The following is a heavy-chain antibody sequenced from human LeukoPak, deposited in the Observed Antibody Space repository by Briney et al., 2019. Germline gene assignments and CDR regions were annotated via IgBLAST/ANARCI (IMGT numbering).Heavy chain of an antibody. Sequence: ASVKVSCKVSGYTLTELSMHWVRQAPGKGLEWMGGFDPEDGETIYAQKFQGRVTMTEDTSTDTAYMELSSLRSEDTAVYYCATRRGSYSPLDAFDIWGQGTMVTVSS. V-gene: IGHV1-24*01. CDR2: FDPEDGET. J-gene: IGHJ3*02. D-gene: IGHD1-26*01. CDR3: ATRRGSYSPLDAFDI. CDR1: GYTLTELS.